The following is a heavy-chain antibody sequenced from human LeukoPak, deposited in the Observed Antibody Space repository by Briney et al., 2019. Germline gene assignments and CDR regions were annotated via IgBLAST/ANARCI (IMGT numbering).Heavy chain of an antibody. V-gene: IGHV3-33*01. CDR3: ARAGSDYFDY. CDR1: GFTFSSYG. D-gene: IGHD6-19*01. J-gene: IGHJ4*02. Sequence: GGSLRLSCAASGFTFSSYGMHCVRQAPGKGLEWVAVIWYDGSNKYYADSVKGRFTISRDNSKNTLYLQVNSLRAEDTAVYYCARAGSDYFDYWGQGTLVTVSS. CDR2: IWYDGSNK.